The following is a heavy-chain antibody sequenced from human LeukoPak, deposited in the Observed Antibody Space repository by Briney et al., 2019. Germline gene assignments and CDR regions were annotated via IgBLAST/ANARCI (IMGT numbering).Heavy chain of an antibody. CDR3: VKGGPDGYKSDGAFHI. V-gene: IGHV3-9*01. Sequence: GRSLTLSCVPSGLSFKHFAMRWVRQVPGESLDWVSALSWESGTTGYAESVKGRFTISRDNAKSSLYLQMNSLRVEESALYSCVKGGPDGYKSDGAFHIWGQGTVVTVS. CDR2: LSWESGTT. D-gene: IGHD5-24*01. J-gene: IGHJ3*02. CDR1: GLSFKHFA.